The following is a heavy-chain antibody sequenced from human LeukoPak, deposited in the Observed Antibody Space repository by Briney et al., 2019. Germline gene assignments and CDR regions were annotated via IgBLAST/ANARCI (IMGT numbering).Heavy chain of an antibody. CDR3: AIWHSGFGDGTTDYGLDV. Sequence: PSPTLSLTCTVSGGSISRGGYYSTWIRQHPGKGLEWIGYIYHSGLSHYHPSLRSHVTISVDTSKNQFSLQLRSLAHADTAVYYCAIWHSGFGDGTTDYGLDVWGQGATVTVSS. J-gene: IGHJ6*01. CDR1: GGSISRGGYY. D-gene: IGHD3-10*01. CDR2: IYHSGLS. V-gene: IGHV4-31*01.